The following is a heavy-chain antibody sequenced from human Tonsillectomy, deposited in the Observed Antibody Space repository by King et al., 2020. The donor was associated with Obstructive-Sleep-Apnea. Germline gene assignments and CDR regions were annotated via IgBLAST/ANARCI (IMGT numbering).Heavy chain of an antibody. D-gene: IGHD3-10*01. V-gene: IGHV4-59*08. Sequence: VQLVESGPGLVRPSETLSLTCTVSGGSITRFYWSWIRQPPGKGLEWIGYIYYTGSTNYNPSLENRVTMSADTSKNQLSLRLTSVTAGDTAVYYCARHPQRALARGVISINWLDPWGQGTLVTVSS. CDR3: ARHPQRALARGVISINWLDP. CDR1: GGSITRFY. J-gene: IGHJ5*02. CDR2: IYYTGST.